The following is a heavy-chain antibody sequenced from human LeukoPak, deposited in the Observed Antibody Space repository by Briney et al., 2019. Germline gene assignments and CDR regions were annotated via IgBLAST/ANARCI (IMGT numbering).Heavy chain of an antibody. CDR3: ARRYCSDGSCYPDY. CDR1: GYSISSGYY. CDR2: IYHSGST. V-gene: IGHV4-38-2*01. D-gene: IGHD2-15*01. Sequence: SETLSLTCAVSGYSISSGYYWGWIRQPPGKGLEWIGRIYHSGSTYYNPSLKSRVTISVDTSKNQFSLKLSSVTAADTAVYYCARRYCSDGSCYPDYWGQGTLVTVSS. J-gene: IGHJ4*02.